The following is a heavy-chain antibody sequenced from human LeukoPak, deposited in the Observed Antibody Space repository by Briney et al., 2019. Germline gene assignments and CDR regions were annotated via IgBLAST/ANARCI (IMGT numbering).Heavy chain of an antibody. CDR2: IGGSGGST. J-gene: IGHJ3*02. Sequence: GGSLRLSCAASGFTFSSYAMSWVRQAPGKGLEWVSAIGGSGGSTYYADSVKGRFTISRDNSKNTLYLQMNSLRAEDTAVYYCAKYRITMIVVGGAFDIWGQGTMVTVSS. CDR3: AKYRITMIVVGGAFDI. D-gene: IGHD3-22*01. V-gene: IGHV3-23*01. CDR1: GFTFSSYA.